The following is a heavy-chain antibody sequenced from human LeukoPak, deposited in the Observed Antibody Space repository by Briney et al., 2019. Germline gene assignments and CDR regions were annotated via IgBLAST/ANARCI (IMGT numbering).Heavy chain of an antibody. V-gene: IGHV3-48*02. Sequence: GGSLRLSCAASGFTFSNYNMNWVRQAPGKGLEWVSYISSSSSTIYYADSVKGRFTISRENAENSLYLRMNSLRDEDTAMYYCSGVYYESNGYSFDYWGQGTLVTVSS. D-gene: IGHD3-22*01. J-gene: IGHJ4*02. CDR3: SGVYYESNGYSFDY. CDR1: GFTFSNYN. CDR2: ISSSSSTI.